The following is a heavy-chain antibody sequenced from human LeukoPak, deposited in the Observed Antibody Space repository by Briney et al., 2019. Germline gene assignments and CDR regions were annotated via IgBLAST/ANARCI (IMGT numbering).Heavy chain of an antibody. J-gene: IGHJ4*02. D-gene: IGHD4-11*01. CDR2: ISDSGVTT. V-gene: IGHV3-23*01. CDR3: AKRRGHSYYPPYFDY. CDR1: GLRLSNYD. Sequence: PGGSLSLSCAASGLRLSNYDMIWPPHAPGGALEGVSNISDSGVTTYYADSVKGRFTISRDNSNNTVYLQMNSLRAEDTAIFYCAKRRGHSYYPPYFDYWGQGTLVTVSS.